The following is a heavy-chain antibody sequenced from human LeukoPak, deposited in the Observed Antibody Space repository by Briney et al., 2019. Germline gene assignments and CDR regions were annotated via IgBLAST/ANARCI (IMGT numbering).Heavy chain of an antibody. Sequence: PGESLKISCKGSGYSFTSHWIAWVRQMPGKGLEWMGIIYPGDSDTRYSPSFQGQVTISADKSISTAYLQWSSLKASDTAMYHCARHTSGSYHAPLDYWGQGTLATVSS. CDR1: GYSFTSHW. J-gene: IGHJ4*02. CDR2: IYPGDSDT. D-gene: IGHD1-26*01. CDR3: ARHTSGSYHAPLDY. V-gene: IGHV5-51*01.